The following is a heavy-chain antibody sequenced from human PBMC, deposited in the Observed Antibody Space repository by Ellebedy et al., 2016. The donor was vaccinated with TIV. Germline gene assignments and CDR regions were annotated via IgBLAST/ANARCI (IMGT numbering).Heavy chain of an antibody. Sequence: GESLKISCAASGLTFSSHAMSWVRQAPGKGLEWVSSISGSGGNTYYAHSVKGRFTISRDNSKDTLYLQVNSLRAEDTAVYYCARDPVGVGPAFDIWGQGTMVTVSS. CDR1: GLTFSSHA. D-gene: IGHD4-23*01. CDR3: ARDPVGVGPAFDI. J-gene: IGHJ3*02. CDR2: ISGSGGNT. V-gene: IGHV3-23*01.